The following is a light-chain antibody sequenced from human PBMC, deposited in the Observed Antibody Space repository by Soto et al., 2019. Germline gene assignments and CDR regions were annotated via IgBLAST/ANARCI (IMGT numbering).Light chain of an antibody. CDR3: QRYGSSRT. Sequence: EIVLTQSPGTLSLSPGERATLSCRASQSIITTYLAWYQQKPGQGPRLLIYGTSTRATGIPDRFSGSGSGTDFTLTISRLEPEDFAVYYCQRYGSSRTFGQGTRLEIK. V-gene: IGKV3-20*01. J-gene: IGKJ5*01. CDR1: QSIITTY. CDR2: GTS.